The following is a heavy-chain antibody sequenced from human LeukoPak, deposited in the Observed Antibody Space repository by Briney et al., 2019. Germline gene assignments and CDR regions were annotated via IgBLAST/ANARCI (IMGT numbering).Heavy chain of an antibody. CDR3: ARDLYGNYRFDY. V-gene: IGHV1-46*01. CDR2: INPSGGTT. J-gene: IGHJ4*02. D-gene: IGHD1-7*01. CDR1: GYTLTSYF. Sequence: ASVKVSCKASGYTLTSYFMHWVRQAPGQGLEWMGIINPSGGTTSYTQKFQGRVTVTRDTSTSTVYMELSSLRSEDTAVFYCARDLYGNYRFDYWGQGTLVTVSS.